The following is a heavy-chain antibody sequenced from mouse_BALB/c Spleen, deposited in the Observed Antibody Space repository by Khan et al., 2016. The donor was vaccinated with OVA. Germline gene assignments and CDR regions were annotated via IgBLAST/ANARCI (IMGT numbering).Heavy chain of an antibody. CDR2: LYPGRGNT. Sequence: QVQLQQSGAELARPGASVKLSCKASGYTFSDYYINWVKQRPGQGLEWIGELYPGRGNTYYNEKFKGKATLTADKSSSTAYMQLSSLTSEDSAVYFCARSGTGSFLYWGQGTLVTVSA. CDR3: ARSGTGSFLY. CDR1: GYTFSDYY. D-gene: IGHD4-1*01. V-gene: IGHV1-77*01. J-gene: IGHJ3*01.